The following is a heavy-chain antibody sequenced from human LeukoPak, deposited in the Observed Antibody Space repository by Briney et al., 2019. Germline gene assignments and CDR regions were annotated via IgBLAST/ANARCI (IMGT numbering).Heavy chain of an antibody. CDR1: GFTFSSYA. CDR3: ARRRYSSGSRDYYYGMDV. V-gene: IGHV3-23*01. Sequence: PGGSLRLSCAASGFTFSSYAMSWVRQAPGKGLEWVSAISGSGGSTYYADSVKGRFTISRDNSKNTLYLQMNSLRAEDTAVYYCARRRYSSGSRDYYYGMDVWGQGTTVTVSS. CDR2: ISGSGGST. J-gene: IGHJ6*02. D-gene: IGHD6-19*01.